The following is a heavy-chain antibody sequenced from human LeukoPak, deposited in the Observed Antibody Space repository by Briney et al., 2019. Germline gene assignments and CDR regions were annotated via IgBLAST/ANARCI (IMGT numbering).Heavy chain of an antibody. CDR1: GGTFSTSA. CDR2: IIPIFGTT. V-gene: IGHV1-69*13. J-gene: IGHJ4*02. D-gene: IGHD5-18*01. Sequence: SVKVSCKASGGTFSTSAISWVRQAPGQGLEWMGGIIPIFGTTNYAQRFQGRVTITADESTTTAYMELSSLRSDDTAVYYCASNDPGYIFGSYWGQGTLVTVST. CDR3: ASNDPGYIFGSY.